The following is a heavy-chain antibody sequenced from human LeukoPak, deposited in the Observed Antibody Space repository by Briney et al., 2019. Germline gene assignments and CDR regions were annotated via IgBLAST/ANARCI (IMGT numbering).Heavy chain of an antibody. J-gene: IGHJ3*02. V-gene: IGHV1-69*13. D-gene: IGHD3-22*01. CDR2: IFPIFGTA. Sequence: ASVKVSCKASGYTFTSYGISWVRQAPGQGLEWMGGIFPIFGTANYAQKFQGRVTITADESTSTAYMELSSLRSEDTAVYYCAREGPYDGSAPGAFDIWGQGTMVTVSS. CDR1: GYTFTSYG. CDR3: AREGPYDGSAPGAFDI.